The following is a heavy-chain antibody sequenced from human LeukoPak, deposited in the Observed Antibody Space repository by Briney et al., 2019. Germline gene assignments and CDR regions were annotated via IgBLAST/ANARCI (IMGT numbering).Heavy chain of an antibody. CDR2: ISASGSTI. CDR1: GFTFNSYS. D-gene: IGHD6-25*01. Sequence: TGGSLRLSCAGSGFTFNSYSMHWVRQAPGKGLEWVSYISASGSTIYYADSVKGRFTMSRDNAKKSLYLQMNSLRVEDTAVYYCARDQIAAPGLLWGQGTLVTVSS. CDR3: ARDQIAAPGLL. V-gene: IGHV3-48*01. J-gene: IGHJ4*02.